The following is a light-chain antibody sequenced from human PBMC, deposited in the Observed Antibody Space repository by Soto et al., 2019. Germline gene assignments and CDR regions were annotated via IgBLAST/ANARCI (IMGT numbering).Light chain of an antibody. CDR1: STDVGGYNY. Sequence: QSALTQPASVSGSPGQSITISCTGTSTDVGGYNYVSWYQQHPGKAPKLMISDVSNRTSGVSIRFSGSKSGNTASLTISGLQAEDEADYYCNSYSSSTTLYLFGTGTKLTVL. CDR2: DVS. J-gene: IGLJ1*01. CDR3: NSYSSSTTLYL. V-gene: IGLV2-14*01.